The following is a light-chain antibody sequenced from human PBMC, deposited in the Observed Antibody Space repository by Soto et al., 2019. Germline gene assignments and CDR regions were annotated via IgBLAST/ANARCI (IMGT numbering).Light chain of an antibody. CDR3: CSYVGATAYV. V-gene: IGLV2-23*01. CDR2: EGI. CDR1: SSTVGGFNV. Sequence: QSVRTQPASVSGSPGQSITSACTGTSSTVGGFNVVSWYQQHPGKAPKVIIYEGIKRPSGVSNRFSGSNSGSTASLTISGLQAEDEADYYCCSYVGATAYVFGTGTKVTVL. J-gene: IGLJ1*01.